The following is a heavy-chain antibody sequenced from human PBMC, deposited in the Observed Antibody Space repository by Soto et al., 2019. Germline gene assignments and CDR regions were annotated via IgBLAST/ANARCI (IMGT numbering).Heavy chain of an antibody. V-gene: IGHV1-18*01. CDR2: IIPILGNT. D-gene: IGHD1-26*01. CDR1: GGTFSSYT. J-gene: IGHJ2*01. Sequence: ASVKVSCKASGGTFSSYTISWVRQAPGQGLEWMGRIIPILGNTNYAQKLQGRVTMTTDTSTSTAYMELRSLRSDDTAVYYCARAREGWYFDLWGRGTLVTVSS. CDR3: ARAREGWYFDL.